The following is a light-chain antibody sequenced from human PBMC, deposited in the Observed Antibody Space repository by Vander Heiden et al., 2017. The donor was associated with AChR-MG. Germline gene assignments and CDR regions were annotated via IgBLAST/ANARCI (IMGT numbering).Light chain of an antibody. Sequence: SVLTQPPSASGTPGQRFTISCSGSTSNIGRNSVSWYQQVPGTAPKLLIYSDNQRPSGVPDRFSGSKSGTSASLAISELQAEDEATYYCSSWGDSPSGVVFGGGTKVTVL. CDR1: TSNIGRNS. CDR3: SSWGDSPSGVV. CDR2: SDN. J-gene: IGLJ3*02. V-gene: IGLV1-44*01.